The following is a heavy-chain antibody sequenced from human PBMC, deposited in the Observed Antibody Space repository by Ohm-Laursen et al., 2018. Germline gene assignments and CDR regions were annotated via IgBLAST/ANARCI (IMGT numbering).Heavy chain of an antibody. V-gene: IGHV3-11*01. CDR2: ISSSGSTI. CDR3: ARDLSVVDAFDI. CDR1: GGSFSGYY. D-gene: IGHD4-23*01. J-gene: IGHJ3*02. Sequence: LSLTCAVYGGSFSGYYWSWIRQPPGKGLEWVSYISSSGSTIYYADSVKGRFTISRDNAKNSLYLQMNSLRAEDTAVYYCARDLSVVDAFDIWGQGTMVTVSS.